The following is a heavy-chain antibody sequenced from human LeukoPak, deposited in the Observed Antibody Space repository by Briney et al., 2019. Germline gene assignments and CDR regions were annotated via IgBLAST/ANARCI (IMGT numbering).Heavy chain of an antibody. V-gene: IGHV3-21*06. CDR2: IDSTSGYI. D-gene: IGHD3-10*01. J-gene: IGHJ4*02. CDR3: ARVTSGSCVIRYFDL. CDR1: GFTFSRAS. Sequence: PGGSLRLSCVGSGFTFSRASMNWVRQAPGKGMEWVSYIDSTSGYIYYADSVKGRFTISRDNAKNSLYLQMDSLSAEDTAFYYCARVTSGSCVIRYFDLWGQGALVTVSS.